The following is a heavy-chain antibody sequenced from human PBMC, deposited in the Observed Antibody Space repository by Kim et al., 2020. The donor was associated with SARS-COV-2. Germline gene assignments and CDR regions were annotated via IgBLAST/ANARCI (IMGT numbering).Heavy chain of an antibody. J-gene: IGHJ4*02. Sequence: QGRVTITADESTSTAYMELSSLRSEDTAVYYCATSDIVVVPAAAQGYFDYWGQGTLVTVSS. D-gene: IGHD2-2*01. V-gene: IGHV1-69*01. CDR3: ATSDIVVVPAAAQGYFDY.